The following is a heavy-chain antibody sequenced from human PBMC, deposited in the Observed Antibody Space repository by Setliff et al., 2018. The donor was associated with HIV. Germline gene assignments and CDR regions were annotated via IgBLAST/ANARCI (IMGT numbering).Heavy chain of an antibody. CDR3: ARGASSWFGELNYFDY. V-gene: IGHV4-61*09. D-gene: IGHD3-10*01. CDR2: IYTNGYT. J-gene: IGHJ4*02. CDR1: GGSISSGSYY. Sequence: PSVTLSLTCSVSGGSISSGSYYWTWIRQPAGKGPEWIGHIYTNGYTNYNPSLKSRVTISVDTSKNQFSLRLTSVTAADTAVYYCARGASSWFGELNYFDYWGQGTLVTVSS.